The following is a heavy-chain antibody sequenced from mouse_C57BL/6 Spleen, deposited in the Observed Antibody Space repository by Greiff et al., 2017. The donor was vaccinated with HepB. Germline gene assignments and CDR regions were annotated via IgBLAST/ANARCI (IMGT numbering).Heavy chain of an antibody. J-gene: IGHJ2*01. CDR1: GYAFSSYW. CDR2: IYPGDGDT. D-gene: IGHD1-1*01. V-gene: IGHV1-80*01. CDR3: ARSFITTVEGYYFDY. Sequence: VQLQQSGAELVKPGASVKISCKASGYAFSSYWMNWVKQRPGKGLEWIGQIYPGDGDTNYNGKFKGKATLTADKSSSTAYMQLSSLTSEDSAVYFCARSFITTVEGYYFDYWGQGTTLTVSS.